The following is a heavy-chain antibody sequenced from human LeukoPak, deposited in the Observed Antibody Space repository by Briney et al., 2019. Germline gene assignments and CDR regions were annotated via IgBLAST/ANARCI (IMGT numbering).Heavy chain of an antibody. V-gene: IGHV4-59*08. J-gene: IGHJ4*01. D-gene: IGHD3-22*01. CDR2: IYDSGSA. Sequence: SETLSLTCTVSGGSISSYYWSWIRQPPGKGLEWIGYIYDSGSANYNPSLKSRVTISVDSSKNQFSLKLSSVTAADTAVYYCARGYDSSGYYFDYWGQVSLVTVSS. CDR3: ARGYDSSGYYFDY. CDR1: GGSISSYY.